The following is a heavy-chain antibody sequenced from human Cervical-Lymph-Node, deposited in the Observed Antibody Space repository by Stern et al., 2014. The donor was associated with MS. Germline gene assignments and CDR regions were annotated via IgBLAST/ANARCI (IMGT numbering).Heavy chain of an antibody. CDR2: ITPIFGTA. CDR1: GGTFSSYA. Sequence: MQLVESGAEVKKPGSSVKVSCKASGGTFSSYAISWVRQAPGQGLEWMGGITPIFGTANYAQKFQGRVTITAEQSTGTGYTEWGSLKSVDTAVYYCARSPGIAVAGLDWYFDLWGRGTLVTVSS. CDR3: ARSPGIAVAGLDWYFDL. J-gene: IGHJ2*01. D-gene: IGHD6-19*01. V-gene: IGHV1-69*01.